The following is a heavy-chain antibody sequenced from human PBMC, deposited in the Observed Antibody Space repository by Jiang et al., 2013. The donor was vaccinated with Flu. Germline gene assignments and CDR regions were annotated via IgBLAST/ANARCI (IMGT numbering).Heavy chain of an antibody. V-gene: IGHV4-59*08. CDR3: ARLLGLGEISPYFDY. CDR1: GGSISSHF. CDR2: INYRGTT. D-gene: IGHD3-16*02. J-gene: IGHJ4*02. Sequence: SQTLSLTCLVSGGSISSHFWTWIRQPPGKGLEWIAYINYRGTTNYNPSLKGRVTISADTSKNHFSLKLTSVTAADTAVYYCARLLGLGEISPYFDYWGRGTLITVSS.